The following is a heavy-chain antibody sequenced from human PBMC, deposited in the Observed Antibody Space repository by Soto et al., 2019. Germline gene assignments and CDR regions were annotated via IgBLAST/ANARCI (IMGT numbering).Heavy chain of an antibody. CDR2: IYHSGST. CDR3: AGGIAPRPLGY. CDR1: GGSISSGGYY. Sequence: QLQLQESGPGLVKPSQTLSLTCAVSGGSISSGGYYWSWIRQPPGKGLEWIGYIYHSGSTYYNPSVTSRVAMSVDRSKHQLTLRLSSVTAADTAVYYCAGGIAPRPLGYWGQGTLVTVSS. D-gene: IGHD6-13*01. V-gene: IGHV4-30-2*01. J-gene: IGHJ4*02.